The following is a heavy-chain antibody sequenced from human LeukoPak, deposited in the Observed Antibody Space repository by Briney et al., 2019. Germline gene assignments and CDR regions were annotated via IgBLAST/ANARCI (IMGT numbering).Heavy chain of an antibody. CDR3: AKDGRMVYAMSWFDP. D-gene: IGHD2-8*01. V-gene: IGHV3-48*01. CDR1: GFTFSTYS. J-gene: IGHJ5*02. CDR2: ISSSSNTI. Sequence: GGSLRLSCAASGFTFSTYSMNWVRQAPGKGLEWVSYISSSSNTIYYADSVKGRFTISRDNSKNTLYLQMNSLRAEDTAVYYCAKDGRMVYAMSWFDPWGQGTLVTVSS.